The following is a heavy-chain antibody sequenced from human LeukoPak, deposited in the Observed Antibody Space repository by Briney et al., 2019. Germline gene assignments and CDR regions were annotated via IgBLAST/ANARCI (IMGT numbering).Heavy chain of an antibody. J-gene: IGHJ4*02. Sequence: GGSLRLSCAASGFTFSSYGMHWVRQAPGKGLEWVAVIWYDGSNKYYADSVKGRFTISRDNSKNTLYLQMNSLRAEDTAVYCCARGYYDSSGYAPPNYWGQGTLVTVSS. CDR2: IWYDGSNK. CDR3: ARGYYDSSGYAPPNY. CDR1: GFTFSSYG. V-gene: IGHV3-33*01. D-gene: IGHD3-22*01.